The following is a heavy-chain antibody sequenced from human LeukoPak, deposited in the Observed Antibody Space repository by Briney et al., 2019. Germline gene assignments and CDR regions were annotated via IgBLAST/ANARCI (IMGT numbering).Heavy chain of an antibody. CDR3: ARESASSYYYDSSGYDY. CDR1: GGSISSYY. Sequence: SETLSLTCTVSGGSISSYYWSWIRQPAGKGLEWIGRIYTSGSTNYNPSLKSRVTISVDTSKNQFSLKLSSVTAADTAVYYCARESASSYYYDSSGYDYWGQGTLVTVSS. CDR2: IYTSGST. J-gene: IGHJ4*02. V-gene: IGHV4-4*07. D-gene: IGHD3-22*01.